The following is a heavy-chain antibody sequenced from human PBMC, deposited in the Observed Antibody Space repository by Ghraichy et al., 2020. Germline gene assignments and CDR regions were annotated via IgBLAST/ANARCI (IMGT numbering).Heavy chain of an antibody. D-gene: IGHD2-2*01. CDR1: GFNFNTYG. Sequence: GESLRLSCAASGFNFNTYGMNWVRQAPGKGLEWISHISSRSDTFYADSVKGRFTISRDNAKDSLYLQMNSLRDEDTAVYYCASRYCSSTSCHYMDVWGKGTTVTVSS. CDR2: ISSRSDT. CDR3: ASRYCSSTSCHYMDV. J-gene: IGHJ6*03. V-gene: IGHV3-48*02.